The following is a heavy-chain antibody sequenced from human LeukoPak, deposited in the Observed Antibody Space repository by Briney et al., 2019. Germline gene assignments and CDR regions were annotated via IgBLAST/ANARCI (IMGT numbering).Heavy chain of an antibody. J-gene: IGHJ6*02. Sequence: GGSLRLSCAASGFTFSSYAMSWVRQAPGKGLEWVSAISGSGGSTYYADSVKGRFTISRDNSKNTLYLQMNSLRAEDTAVYYCAKHGDYGPDYYYYGMDVWGQGTMVTVSS. D-gene: IGHD4-17*01. V-gene: IGHV3-23*01. CDR2: ISGSGGST. CDR1: GFTFSSYA. CDR3: AKHGDYGPDYYYYGMDV.